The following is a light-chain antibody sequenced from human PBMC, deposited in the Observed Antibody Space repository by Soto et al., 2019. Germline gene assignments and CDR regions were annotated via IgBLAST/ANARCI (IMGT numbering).Light chain of an antibody. CDR1: QSSSSW. Sequence: DIQMTQSPSALSASGGERVAISCRASQSSSSWLAWYQQKPGEAPKLLIYDASALPRGVPSRFSGSGSGTKFTLTIASLQPDDFATYYCQQYETFSGTFGPGTKVDI. J-gene: IGKJ1*01. CDR3: QQYETFSGT. CDR2: DAS. V-gene: IGKV1-5*01.